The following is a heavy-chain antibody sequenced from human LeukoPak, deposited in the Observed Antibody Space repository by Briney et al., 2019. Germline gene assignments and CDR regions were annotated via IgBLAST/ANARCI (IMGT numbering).Heavy chain of an antibody. D-gene: IGHD2-15*01. Sequence: GGSLRLSCAASGFTFSDYYMSWIRQAPGKGLEWVSYISSSSSYTNYADSVKGRFTISRDNAKNSLYLQMNSLRAEDTAVYYCAREDQPRGTFDYWGQGILVTVSS. CDR2: ISSSSSYT. CDR3: AREDQPRGTFDY. CDR1: GFTFSDYY. V-gene: IGHV3-11*06. J-gene: IGHJ4*02.